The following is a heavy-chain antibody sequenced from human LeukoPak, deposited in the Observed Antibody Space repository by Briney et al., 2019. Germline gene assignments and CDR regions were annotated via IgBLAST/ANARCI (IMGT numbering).Heavy chain of an antibody. D-gene: IGHD3-22*01. V-gene: IGHV3-30-3*01. J-gene: IGHJ3*02. CDR2: ISYDGSNK. Sequence: GRSLRLSCAASGFTFSSYAMHWVRQAPGKGLEWVAVISYDGSNKYYADSVKGRFTISRDNSKNTLYLQVNSLRAEDTAVYYCARDDDDSSGYYYKPRFDAFDIWGQGTMVTVSS. CDR3: ARDDDDSSGYYYKPRFDAFDI. CDR1: GFTFSSYA.